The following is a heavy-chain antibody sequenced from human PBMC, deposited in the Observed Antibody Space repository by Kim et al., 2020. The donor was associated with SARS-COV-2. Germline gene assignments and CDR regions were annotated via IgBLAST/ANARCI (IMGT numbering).Heavy chain of an antibody. D-gene: IGHD2-15*01. CDR3: AKANIDYCFDY. Sequence: GGSLRLSCAASGFNFSTYAMSWVRQASGKGLEWVSSINNSGGRTYHADSVKGRFTISRDNSRNTLYLQMDSLRAEDTAVYYCAKANIDYCFDYWGQGTVV. CDR1: GFNFSTYA. CDR2: INNSGGRT. J-gene: IGHJ4*02. V-gene: IGHV3-23*01.